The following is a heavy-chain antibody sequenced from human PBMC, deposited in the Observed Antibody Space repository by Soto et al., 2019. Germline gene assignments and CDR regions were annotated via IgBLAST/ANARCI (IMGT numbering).Heavy chain of an antibody. D-gene: IGHD3-22*01. V-gene: IGHV3-30*18. CDR1: GFTFSSYG. CDR2: ISYDGSNK. Sequence: QVQLVESGGGVVQPGRSLRLSCAASGFTFSSYGMHWVRQAPGKGLEWVAVISYDGSNKYYADSVKGRFTISRDNSKNTLYLQMNSLRAEDTAVYYCAKVSIRMRGYYYDSSGLFDYWGQGTLVTVSS. J-gene: IGHJ4*02. CDR3: AKVSIRMRGYYYDSSGLFDY.